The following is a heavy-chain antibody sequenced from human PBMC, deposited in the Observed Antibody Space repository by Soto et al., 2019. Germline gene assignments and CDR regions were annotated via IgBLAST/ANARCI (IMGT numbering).Heavy chain of an antibody. CDR2: ITTDKGKT. CDR1: GYTFTSYG. J-gene: IGHJ4*02. V-gene: IGHV1-18*01. Sequence: GPRVKKPGASVKVSCKTSGYTFTSYGISWVRQAPGQGLEWMGWITTDKGKTTYAQKFQGRVTMTTDTSTSTAYMELRSLRSDDTAVYYCATRSPAFDYWGQGTLVTVSS. CDR3: ATRSPAFDY.